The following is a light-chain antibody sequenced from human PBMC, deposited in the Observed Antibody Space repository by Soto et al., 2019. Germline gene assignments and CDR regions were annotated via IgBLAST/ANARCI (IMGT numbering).Light chain of an antibody. CDR2: EVN. CDR3: ISHAGASNV. V-gene: IGLV2-8*01. CDR1: SSDVGATDY. Sequence: QSALTQPPSASGSPGQSVAISCTGTSSDVGATDYVSWYQQHSGKAPKLLIYEVNKRPSGVPDRFSGSKSGNTASLTVSALQADDEDDYYCISHAGASNVLGTGTKVTVL. J-gene: IGLJ1*01.